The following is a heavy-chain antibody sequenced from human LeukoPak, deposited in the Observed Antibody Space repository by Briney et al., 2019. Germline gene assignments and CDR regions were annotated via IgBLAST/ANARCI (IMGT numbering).Heavy chain of an antibody. V-gene: IGHV3-7*01. D-gene: IGHD5-18*01. CDR1: GLTFSSPW. CDR3: ARDLAYSRLDY. J-gene: IGHJ4*02. Sequence: GGPLRLSCAVSGLTFSSPWMDWVRQAPGKGLEWVASINPDGNKKYSADSVKGRFTISRDNAENSLYLQMNSLRVEDTAFYYCARDLAYSRLDYWGQGMLVTVSS. CDR2: INPDGNKK.